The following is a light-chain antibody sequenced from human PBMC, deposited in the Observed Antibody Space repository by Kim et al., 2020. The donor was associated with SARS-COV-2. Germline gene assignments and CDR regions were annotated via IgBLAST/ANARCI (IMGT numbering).Light chain of an antibody. V-gene: IGLV3-1*01. Sequence: VSPGQTASITCSGDKLGDKYACWYQQKPGQSPVLVIYQYSKRPSGIPERFSGSNSGNTATLTISGTQAMDEADYYCQAWDSSSWVFGGGTQLTVL. CDR3: QAWDSSSWV. CDR1: KLGDKY. CDR2: QYS. J-gene: IGLJ3*02.